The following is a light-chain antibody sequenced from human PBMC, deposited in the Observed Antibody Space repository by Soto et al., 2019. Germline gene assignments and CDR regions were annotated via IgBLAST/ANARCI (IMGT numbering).Light chain of an antibody. CDR2: DAS. CDR3: QQRSTRIT. V-gene: IGKV3-11*01. J-gene: IGKJ5*01. CDR1: QSVSSY. Sequence: EIWLTQSPATLSLSPGERATLSWRASQSVSSYLAWYQQKPGQAPRLLIYDASNRATGIPARFSGNGSGTDFPLTISSLAPEDSAVYYCQQRSTRITFGQGTRLEIK.